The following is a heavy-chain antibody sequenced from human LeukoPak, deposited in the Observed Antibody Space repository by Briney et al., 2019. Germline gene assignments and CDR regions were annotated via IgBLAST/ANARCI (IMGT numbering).Heavy chain of an antibody. CDR1: GGSFSGYY. D-gene: IGHD6-13*01. CDR2: INHSGST. CDR3: ASKGIGAAAENWFDP. V-gene: IGHV4-34*01. Sequence: SETLSLTCAVYGGSFSGYYWSWIRQPPGKGLEWIGEINHSGSTNYNPSLKSRVTISVDTSKNQFSLKLSSVTAADTAVYYRASKGIGAAAENWFDPWGQGTLVTVSS. J-gene: IGHJ5*02.